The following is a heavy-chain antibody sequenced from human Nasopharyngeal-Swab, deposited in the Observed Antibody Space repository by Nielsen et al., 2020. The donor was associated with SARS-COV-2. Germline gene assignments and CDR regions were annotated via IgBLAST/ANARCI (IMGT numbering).Heavy chain of an antibody. Sequence: GGSLRLSCAASGFTFSSYWMSWVRQAPGKGLEWVANIKQDGSEKYYVDSVKGRFTISRDNAKNSLYLQMNSLRAEDTAVYYCAREYCSSTSCYGDWLDPWGQGTLVTVSS. CDR3: AREYCSSTSCYGDWLDP. J-gene: IGHJ5*02. V-gene: IGHV3-7*01. CDR2: IKQDGSEK. CDR1: GFTFSSYW. D-gene: IGHD2-2*01.